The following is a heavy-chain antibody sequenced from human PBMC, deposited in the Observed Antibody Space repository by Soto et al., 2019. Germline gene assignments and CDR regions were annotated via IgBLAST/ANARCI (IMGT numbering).Heavy chain of an antibody. CDR2: VYHSGKT. CDR1: GDYISSHY. CDR3: ARPKGTTPAVWYFDL. D-gene: IGHD2-2*01. Sequence: QVQLQESGPGLVKPSETLSLTCTVSGDYISSHYWSWIRQPPGKGLEWIGYVYHSGKTDTNPSLKRRVTISTDTSKNQISLSLTSVTAANTAVYYCARPKGTTPAVWYFDLWGRGTVVTVSS. V-gene: IGHV4-59*08. J-gene: IGHJ2*01.